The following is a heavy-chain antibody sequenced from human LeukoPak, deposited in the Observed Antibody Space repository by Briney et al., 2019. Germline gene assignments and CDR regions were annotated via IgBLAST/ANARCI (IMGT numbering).Heavy chain of an antibody. CDR2: IYYSGRDT. V-gene: IGHV4-59*08. CDR1: GDSINNYY. Sequence: SATLSLTCSVSGDSINNYYWSWIRQPPGKGLEWIAYIYYSGRDTNYSPSLKSRLTISVDTSKQQFSLSLRSVTAADTAVYYCARHPQGLRYFDNWGQGTLVIVSS. CDR3: ARHPQGLRYFDN. J-gene: IGHJ4*02.